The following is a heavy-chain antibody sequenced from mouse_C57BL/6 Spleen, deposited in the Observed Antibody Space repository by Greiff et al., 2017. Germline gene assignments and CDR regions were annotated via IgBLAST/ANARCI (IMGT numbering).Heavy chain of an antibody. V-gene: IGHV1-50*01. D-gene: IGHD2-5*01. CDR3: ARAASNSWFAY. CDR1: GYTFTSYW. Sequence: VQLQQSGAELVKPGASVKLSCKASGYTFTSYWMQWVKQRPGQGLEWIGEIDPSDSYTNYNQKFKGKATLTVDKSSSTAYMQLSSLTSEDSAVYYCARAASNSWFAYWGQGTLVTVSA. CDR2: IDPSDSYT. J-gene: IGHJ3*01.